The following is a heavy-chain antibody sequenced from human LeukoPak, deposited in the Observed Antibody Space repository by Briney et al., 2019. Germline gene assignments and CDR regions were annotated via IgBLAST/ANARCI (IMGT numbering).Heavy chain of an antibody. J-gene: IGHJ3*02. Sequence: SVKVSCKSSGGTFISYAISWVRQAPRQGLEWMGGIIPIFGTANYAQKFQGRVTITTDESTCTAYMELSSLRSEDTAVYYCARHTRHYYDSSGDAVDIWGQGTMVTVSS. CDR2: IIPIFGTA. V-gene: IGHV1-69*05. D-gene: IGHD3-22*01. CDR1: GGTFISYA. CDR3: ARHTRHYYDSSGDAVDI.